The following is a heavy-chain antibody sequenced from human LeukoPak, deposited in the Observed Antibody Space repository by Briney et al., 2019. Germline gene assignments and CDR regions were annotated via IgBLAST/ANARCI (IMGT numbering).Heavy chain of an antibody. CDR2: INKEGSDT. CDR1: GFKFSNHW. D-gene: IGHD3-16*01. J-gene: IGHJ4*02. CDR3: ARNNLGIDD. V-gene: IGHV3-74*01. Sequence: PGGSLTPSCAASGFKFSNHWIHWVRQSPGKGMVWVARINKEGSDTSHADSVEGRFTTPTDNAENTLYLQMNRLRVEGTAMNLCARNNLGIDDWGQGTLVTVSS.